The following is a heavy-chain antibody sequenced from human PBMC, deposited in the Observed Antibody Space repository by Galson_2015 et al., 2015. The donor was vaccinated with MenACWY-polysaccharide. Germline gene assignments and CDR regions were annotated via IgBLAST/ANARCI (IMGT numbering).Heavy chain of an antibody. CDR3: VREPKQIAATVPMGWFDY. V-gene: IGHV7-4-1*02. CDR2: INTNTGNP. J-gene: IGHJ4*02. Sequence: SVKVSCKASGYTFSTYAMNWVRQAPGQGLEWLGWINTNTGNPTYAQGFTGRFVFSLDTSVTTAYLQISSLQAEDTAVYYCVREPKQIAATVPMGWFDYWGQGTLVTVSS. CDR1: GYTFSTYA. D-gene: IGHD2-15*01.